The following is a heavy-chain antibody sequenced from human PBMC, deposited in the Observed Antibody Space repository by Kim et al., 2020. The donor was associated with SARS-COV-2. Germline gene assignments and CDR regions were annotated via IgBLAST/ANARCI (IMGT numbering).Heavy chain of an antibody. J-gene: IGHJ4*02. CDR3: ARGSIAAAATPYFDY. D-gene: IGHD6-13*01. V-gene: IGHV4-59*09. Sequence: PSLKSRVTISVDTYKNQFSQKLSSVTAADTAVYYCARGSIAAAATPYFDYWGQGTLVTVSS.